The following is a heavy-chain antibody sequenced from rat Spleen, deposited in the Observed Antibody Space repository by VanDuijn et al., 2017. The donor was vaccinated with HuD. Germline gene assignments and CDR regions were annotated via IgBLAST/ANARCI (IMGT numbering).Heavy chain of an antibody. CDR3: AREVGPFDF. CDR1: GFTFSNYG. V-gene: IGHV5-31*01. J-gene: IGHJ1*01. D-gene: IGHD4-6*01. CDR2: ITNTGGST. Sequence: EVKLVESGGGLVQPGNSLTLSCVASGFTFSNYGMHWIRQAPKKGLEWVASITNTGGSTYYPDSVKGRFTISRDNGKNILYLQMDSLRSEDTATYYCAREVGPFDFWGPGTMVTVSS.